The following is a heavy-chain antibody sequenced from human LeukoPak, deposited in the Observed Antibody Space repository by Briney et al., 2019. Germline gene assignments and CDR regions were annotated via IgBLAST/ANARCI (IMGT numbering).Heavy chain of an antibody. J-gene: IGHJ4*02. CDR1: GFTVSSNY. CDR2: IYSGGST. D-gene: IGHD5-18*01. V-gene: IGHV3-53*01. Sequence: GGSLKLSCAASGFTVSSNYMSWVRQAPGKGLEWVSVIYSGGSTYYADSVKGRFTISRDNSKNTLYLQMNSLRAEDTAVYYCARDGELDTAMVPADYWGQGTLVTVSS. CDR3: ARDGELDTAMVPADY.